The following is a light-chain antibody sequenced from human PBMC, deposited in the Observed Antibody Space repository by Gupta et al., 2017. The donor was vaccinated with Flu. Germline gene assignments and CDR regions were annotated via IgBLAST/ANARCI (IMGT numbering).Light chain of an antibody. CDR3: QQDYTTLS. Sequence: DTVMIKSPDRLAVSLGERATINCKSSQSVLYSSNNKTYLAWYQQSPGQPPKLLIYWASTREYGVPDRFSGSGSGTDFTLTISSLQAEDVAVYYCQQDYTTLSFGGGTKVEIK. CDR2: WAS. J-gene: IGKJ4*01. V-gene: IGKV4-1*01. CDR1: QSVLYSSNNKTY.